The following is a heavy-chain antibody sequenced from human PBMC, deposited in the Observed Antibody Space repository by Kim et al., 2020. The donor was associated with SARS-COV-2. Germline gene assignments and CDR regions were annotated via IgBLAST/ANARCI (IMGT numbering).Heavy chain of an antibody. CDR1: GGTFSSYA. D-gene: IGHD3-10*01. CDR2: IIPILGIT. V-gene: IGHV1-69*04. J-gene: IGHJ6*02. CDR3: AKDRVSMVRGVIDNYYYYGMDV. Sequence: SVKVSCKASGGTFSSYAISWVRQAPGQGLEWMGRIIPILGITNYAQKLQGRVIITADKSTSTVYMELSSLRSEDTAVYYCAKDRVSMVRGVIDNYYYYGMDVWGQGTTVTVSS.